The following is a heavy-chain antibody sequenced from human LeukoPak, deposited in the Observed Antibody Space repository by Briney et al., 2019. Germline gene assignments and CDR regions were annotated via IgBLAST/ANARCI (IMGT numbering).Heavy chain of an antibody. J-gene: IGHJ4*02. CDR1: GFPFSRDG. CDR3: AKDGGSWNFDY. CDR2: IRYDGSNE. D-gene: IGHD1-26*01. Sequence: GGSLSHSCAASGFPFSRDGMNWVRQAPGKGLEGVAFIRYDGSNEYYADSVKGRFTISRDNSQNTLYLLMNGLRAEDTAVYYCAKDGGSWNFDYWGQGTLVTVSS. V-gene: IGHV3-30*02.